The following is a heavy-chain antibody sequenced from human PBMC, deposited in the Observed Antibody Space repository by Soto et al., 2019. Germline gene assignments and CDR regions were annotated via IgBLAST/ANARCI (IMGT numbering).Heavy chain of an antibody. D-gene: IGHD3-3*02. CDR1: RFTFSSYA. CDR3: SRSRFLASSDTDPLDY. J-gene: IGHJ4*02. V-gene: IGHV3-23*01. CDR2: ISGGGNDA. Sequence: PGGSLRLSCAASRFTFSSYAMSWVRQAPGKGLEWVSSISGGGNDAYYADSVKGRFTISRDSSKNTLYLQRSSLRADDTAVYYCSRSRFLASSDTDPLDYWGQGALVTVSS.